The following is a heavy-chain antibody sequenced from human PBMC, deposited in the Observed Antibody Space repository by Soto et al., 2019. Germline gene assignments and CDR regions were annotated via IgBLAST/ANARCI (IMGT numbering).Heavy chain of an antibody. J-gene: IGHJ5*02. D-gene: IGHD3-10*01. V-gene: IGHV4-59*01. CDR1: GGSISSYY. CDR2: IYYSGST. CDR3: ASSAVRGVVDWFDP. Sequence: SETLSLTCTVSGGSISSYYWSWIRQPPGKGLEWIGYIYYSGSTNYNPSLKSRVTISVDTSKNQFSLKLSSVTAADTAVYYCASSAVRGVVDWFDPWGQGTLVTVSS.